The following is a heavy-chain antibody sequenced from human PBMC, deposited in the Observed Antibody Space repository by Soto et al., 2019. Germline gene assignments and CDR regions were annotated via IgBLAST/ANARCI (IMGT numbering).Heavy chain of an antibody. Sequence: EVQLVESGGGLVKPGGSLRLSCAASGFTFSNYSMNWVRQAPGKGLEWVSSISSGSGYIYYADSLKGRFTISRDNAKNSVYLQMSSLRAEDTAVYYCARDHDAFDIWGQGTMVTVSS. CDR2: ISSGSGYI. J-gene: IGHJ3*02. V-gene: IGHV3-21*01. CDR3: ARDHDAFDI. CDR1: GFTFSNYS.